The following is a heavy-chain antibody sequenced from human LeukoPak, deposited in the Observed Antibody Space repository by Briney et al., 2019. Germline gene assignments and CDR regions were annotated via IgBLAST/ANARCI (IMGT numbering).Heavy chain of an antibody. CDR2: IKQDGSEK. Sequence: GGSLRLSCAASGFTFSSYWMSWVRQAPGKGLEWVANIKQDGSEKYYVDSVKGRLTISRDNSKNTLYLQMNSLRAEDTAVYYCAKDLSWGGYNLWGQGTLVTVSS. V-gene: IGHV3-7*01. CDR3: AKDLSWGGYNL. D-gene: IGHD5-24*01. CDR1: GFTFSSYW. J-gene: IGHJ4*02.